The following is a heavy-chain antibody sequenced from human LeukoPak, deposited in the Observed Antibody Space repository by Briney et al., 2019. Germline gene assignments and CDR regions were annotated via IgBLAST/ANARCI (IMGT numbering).Heavy chain of an antibody. CDR2: IYYSGST. D-gene: IGHD3-3*01. J-gene: IGHJ6*02. CDR3: ARDRVTIFGGNHYYYYGMDV. CDR1: GGSFSGYY. Sequence: SETLSLTCAVYGGSFSGYYWSWIRQPPGKGLEWIGYIYYSGSTYYNPSLKSRVTISVDTSKNQFSLKLSSVTAADTAVYYCARDRVTIFGGNHYYYYGMDVWGQGTTVTVSS. V-gene: IGHV4-34*09.